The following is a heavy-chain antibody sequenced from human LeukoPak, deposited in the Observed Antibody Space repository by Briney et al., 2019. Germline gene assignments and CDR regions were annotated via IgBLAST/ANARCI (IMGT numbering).Heavy chain of an antibody. Sequence: SETLSLTCAVYGGSFSGYYWSWIRQPPGKGLEWIGEINHSGSTNYNPSLKSRVTISVDTSKNQFSLKLSSVTAADTAVYYCARKVGATSFTPFDYWGQGTLVTVSS. CDR1: GGSFSGYY. V-gene: IGHV4-34*01. D-gene: IGHD1-26*01. J-gene: IGHJ4*02. CDR2: INHSGST. CDR3: ARKVGATSFTPFDY.